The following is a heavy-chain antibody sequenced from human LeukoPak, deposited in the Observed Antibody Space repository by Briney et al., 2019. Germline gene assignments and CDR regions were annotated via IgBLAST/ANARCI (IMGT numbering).Heavy chain of an antibody. CDR2: ISSSSSYI. V-gene: IGHV3-21*01. CDR1: GFTFSSYS. CDR3: ARDSEQNHDYGDYPDY. Sequence: PGGSLRLSCAASGFTFSSYSMNWVRQAPGKGLEWVSSISSSSSYIYYADSVKGRFTISRDNAKNSLYLQMNSLRAEDTAVYYCARDSEQNHDYGDYPDYWGQGTLVTVSS. J-gene: IGHJ4*02. D-gene: IGHD4-17*01.